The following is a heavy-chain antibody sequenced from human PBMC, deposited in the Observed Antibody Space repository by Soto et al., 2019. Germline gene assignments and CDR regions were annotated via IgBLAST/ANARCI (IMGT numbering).Heavy chain of an antibody. CDR1: GYTFTGYY. Sequence: ASVKVSCKASGYTFTGYYMHWVRQAPGQGLEWMGWINPNSGGTNYAQKFQGWVTMTRDTSISTVYMELSRLRSDDTAVYYCARGYDFWSGYHNWFDPWGQGTLVTVSS. CDR3: ARGYDFWSGYHNWFDP. CDR2: INPNSGGT. J-gene: IGHJ5*02. V-gene: IGHV1-2*04. D-gene: IGHD3-3*01.